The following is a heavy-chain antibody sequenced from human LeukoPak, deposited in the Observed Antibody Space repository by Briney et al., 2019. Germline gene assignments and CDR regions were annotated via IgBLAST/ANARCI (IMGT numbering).Heavy chain of an antibody. V-gene: IGHV3-9*01. CDR2: ISWNSGSI. CDR3: AKDKAAETHYYFDC. CDR1: GFTFDAFA. J-gene: IGHJ4*02. D-gene: IGHD6-13*01. Sequence: GGSLRLSCVASGFTFDAFAMNWVRQAPGKGLEWVAGISWNSGSIGYADSVKGRFTISRDNAKNSLYLQMNSLRAEDTALYYCAKDKAAETHYYFDCWGQGTLVTVSP.